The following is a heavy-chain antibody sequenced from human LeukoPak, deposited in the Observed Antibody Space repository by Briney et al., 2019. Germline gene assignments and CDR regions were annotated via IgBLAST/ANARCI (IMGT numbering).Heavy chain of an antibody. CDR1: GGSISSYY. CDR3: ARVTMRDGYFDY. CDR2: IYSSGST. J-gene: IGHJ4*02. D-gene: IGHD5-24*01. Sequence: SETLSLTCTVSGGSISSYYWSWIRQPPGKGLEWIGYIYSSGSTNYSPSLKSRVTISVDTSKNQFSLKLYSVTAADTAVYYCARVTMRDGYFDYWGQGTLVTVSS. V-gene: IGHV4-59*08.